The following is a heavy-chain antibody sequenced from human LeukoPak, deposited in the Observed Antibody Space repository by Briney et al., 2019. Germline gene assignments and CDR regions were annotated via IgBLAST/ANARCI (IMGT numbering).Heavy chain of an antibody. CDR3: ARVEGAAFDY. D-gene: IGHD1-26*01. CDR2: IKQDGSEK. V-gene: IGHV3-7*01. Sequence: GGSLRLSCAASGFTFSSYAMSWVRQAPGKGLEWVANIKQDGSEKYYVDSVKGRFTISRDNAKNSLYLQMNSLRAEDTAVYYCARVEGAAFDYWGQGIVITVSS. J-gene: IGHJ4*02. CDR1: GFTFSSYA.